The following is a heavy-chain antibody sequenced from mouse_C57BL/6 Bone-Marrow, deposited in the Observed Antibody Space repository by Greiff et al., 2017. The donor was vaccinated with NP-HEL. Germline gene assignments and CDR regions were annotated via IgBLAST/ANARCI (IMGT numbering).Heavy chain of an antibody. J-gene: IGHJ3*01. CDR2: ISNGGGST. V-gene: IGHV5-12*01. CDR1: GFTFSDYY. CDR3: ARRGPGFAY. Sequence: EVQVVESGGGLVQPGGSLKLSCAASGFTFSDYYMYWVRQTPEKRLEWVAYISNGGGSTYYPDTVKGRFTISRDNAKNTLYLQMSRLKSEDTAMYYCARRGPGFAYWGQGTLVTVSA.